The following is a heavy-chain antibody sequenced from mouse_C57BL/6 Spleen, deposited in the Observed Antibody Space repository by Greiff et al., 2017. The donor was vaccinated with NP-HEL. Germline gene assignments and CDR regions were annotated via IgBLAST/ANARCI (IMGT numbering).Heavy chain of an antibody. CDR3: ARPSYYSNYTPLAY. CDR2: IGHGSGST. CDR1: GYTFTDYY. J-gene: IGHJ3*01. Sequence: VQLQQSGAELVKPGASVKISCKASGYTFTDYYINWVKQRPGQGLEWIGKIGHGSGSTYYNEKIKGKATLTADKSSSTAYMQISSLTSEDSAVYFCARPSYYSNYTPLAYGGRGTLATVSA. V-gene: IGHV1-77*01. D-gene: IGHD2-5*01.